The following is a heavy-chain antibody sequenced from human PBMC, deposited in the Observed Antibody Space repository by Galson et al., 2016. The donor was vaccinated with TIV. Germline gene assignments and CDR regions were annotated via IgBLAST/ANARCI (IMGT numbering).Heavy chain of an antibody. CDR3: ARVVGPHSYHYLDV. Sequence: SLRLSCAASGFTFNTYWMEWVRQAPGKGLVWVSRINGDGSTTTYADSVKGRFTISRDNAKNTLYVQLNSLRAEDTAVYYCARVVGPHSYHYLDVWGKGITHTVSS. CDR1: GFTFNTYW. V-gene: IGHV3-74*01. D-gene: IGHD2-15*01. J-gene: IGHJ6*03. CDR2: INGDGSTT.